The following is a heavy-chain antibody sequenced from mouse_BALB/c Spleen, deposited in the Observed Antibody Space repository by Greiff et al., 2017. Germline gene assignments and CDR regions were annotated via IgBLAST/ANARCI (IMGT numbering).Heavy chain of an antibody. V-gene: IGHV1S22*01. Sequence: LQQPGSELVRPGASVKLSCKASGYTFTSYWMHWVKQRPGQGLEWIGNIYPGSGSTNYDEKFKSKATLTVDTSSSTAYMQLSSLTSEDSAVYYCTRSYRYAFWAMDYWGQGTSVTVSS. CDR1: GYTFTSYW. D-gene: IGHD2-14*01. CDR2: IYPGSGST. CDR3: TRSYRYAFWAMDY. J-gene: IGHJ4*01.